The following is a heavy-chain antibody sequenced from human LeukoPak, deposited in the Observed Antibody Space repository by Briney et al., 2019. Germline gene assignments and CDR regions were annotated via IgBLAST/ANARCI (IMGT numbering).Heavy chain of an antibody. CDR1: GYTFTSYG. V-gene: IGHV1-18*01. J-gene: IGHJ6*03. D-gene: IGHD3-22*01. Sequence: ASVKVSCKASGYTFTSYGISWVRQAPGQGLEWMGWISAYNGNTNYAQKLQGRVTMTTDTSTSTAYMELRSLRSDDTAVYYCARNLRADRPPTYYYDSSGYNYYYYMDVWGKGTTVTVSS. CDR3: ARNLRADRPPTYYYDSSGYNYYYYMDV. CDR2: ISAYNGNT.